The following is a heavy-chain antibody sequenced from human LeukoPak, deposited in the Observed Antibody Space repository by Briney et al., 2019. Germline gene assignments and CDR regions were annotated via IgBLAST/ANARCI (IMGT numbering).Heavy chain of an antibody. CDR2: IYYSGST. V-gene: IGHV4-59*08. J-gene: IGHJ5*02. CDR3: ARLGRTPDMVRGVTSPFDP. CDR1: GVSISSYY. Sequence: SETLSLTGTVSGVSISSYYWSWIRQPPGKGLEWIGYIYYSGSTNYNPSLKSRVTISVDTSKNQFSLKLSSVTAADTAVYYCARLGRTPDMVRGVTSPFDPWGQGTLVTVSS. D-gene: IGHD3-10*01.